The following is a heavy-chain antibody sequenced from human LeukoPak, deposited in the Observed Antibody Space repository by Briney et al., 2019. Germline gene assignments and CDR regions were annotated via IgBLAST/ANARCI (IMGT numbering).Heavy chain of an antibody. V-gene: IGHV3-7*05. CDR2: IKQDGSEE. D-gene: IGHD6-13*01. Sequence: GGSLRLSCAASGFTVSSNYMSWVRQAPGKGLEWVANIKQDGSEETYLDSVKGRFTISRDNAKNSVYLHMNSLRVDDTAVYYCVRDRESYSSSFSAWGQGTLVTVSS. CDR3: VRDRESYSSSFSA. J-gene: IGHJ5*02. CDR1: GFTVSSNY.